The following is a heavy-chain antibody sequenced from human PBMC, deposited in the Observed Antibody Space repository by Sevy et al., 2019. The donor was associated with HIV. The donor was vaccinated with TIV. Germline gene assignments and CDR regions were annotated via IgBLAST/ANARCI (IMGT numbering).Heavy chain of an antibody. Sequence: LSLTCAASEFTFREAWMSWARQAPGKGLEWVGRIKSKTDAATRDFAAPVRGRFSISRDDSANTVYLVMNNLKPEDTGVYYCAAGTGSSDFDYWGQGTLVTVSS. J-gene: IGHJ4*02. CDR1: EFTFREAW. CDR3: AAGTGSSDFDY. V-gene: IGHV3-15*01. CDR2: IKSKTDAATR. D-gene: IGHD1-26*01.